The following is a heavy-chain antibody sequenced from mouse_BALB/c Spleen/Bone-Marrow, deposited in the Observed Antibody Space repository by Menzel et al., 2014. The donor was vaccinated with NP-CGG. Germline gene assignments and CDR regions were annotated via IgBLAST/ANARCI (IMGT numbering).Heavy chain of an antibody. V-gene: IGHV5-17*02. Sequence: EVMLVESGGGLVQPGGSRKLSCAASGFTFSSFGMHWVRQAPEKGLEWVAYISDGSSTTYYADTVKGRLTIFRDNPKNTLFLQMTSLRSEDTAMYYCARLDVGGYWGQGTTLTVSS. CDR3: ARLDVGGY. J-gene: IGHJ2*01. CDR2: ISDGSSTT. CDR1: GFTFSSFG.